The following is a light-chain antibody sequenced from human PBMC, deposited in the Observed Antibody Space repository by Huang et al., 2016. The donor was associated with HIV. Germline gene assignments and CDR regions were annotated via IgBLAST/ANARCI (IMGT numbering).Light chain of an antibody. CDR1: QSVNTN. J-gene: IGKJ2*01. CDR2: AAS. V-gene: IGKV3-15*01. Sequence: VMMSQSPATLAASPGERVTLYCGASQSVNTNFAWYPQKPGQPPRLLIYAASTRATGVPARFAGSGAGTEFTLTIDSLQSDEFAVYYCQQYNKWPPEYTFGQGTRLEIK. CDR3: QQYNKWPPEYT.